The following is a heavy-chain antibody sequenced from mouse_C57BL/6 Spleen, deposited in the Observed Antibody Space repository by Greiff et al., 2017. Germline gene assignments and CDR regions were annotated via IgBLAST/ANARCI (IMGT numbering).Heavy chain of an antibody. D-gene: IGHD2-5*01. J-gene: IGHJ3*01. CDR2: IDPANGNT. CDR1: GFNIKNTY. CDR3: ARSDYSNSFAY. V-gene: IGHV14-3*01. Sequence: EVKLMESVAELVRPGASVKLSCTASGFNIKNTYMHWVKQRPEQGLVWIGRIDPANGNTKYAPKCQGKGTITADTASNTAYLQLSSLTSEDTAIYYCARSDYSNSFAYWGQGTLVTVSA.